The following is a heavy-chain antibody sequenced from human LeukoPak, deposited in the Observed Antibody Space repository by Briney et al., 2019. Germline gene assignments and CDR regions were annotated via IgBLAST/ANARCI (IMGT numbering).Heavy chain of an antibody. CDR2: IYYSGST. J-gene: IGHJ4*02. Sequence: SETLSLTCTVSGGSISSSSYYWGWIHQPPGKGLEWIGSIYYSGSTYYNPSLKSRVTISVDTSKNQFSLKLSSVTAADTAVYYCAGSSGYYFDYWGQGTLVTVSS. D-gene: IGHD3-22*01. CDR3: AGSSGYYFDY. V-gene: IGHV4-39*01. CDR1: GGSISSSSYY.